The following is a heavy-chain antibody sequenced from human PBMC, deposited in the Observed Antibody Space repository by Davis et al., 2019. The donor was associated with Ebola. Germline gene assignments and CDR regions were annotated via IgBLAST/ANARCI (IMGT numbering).Heavy chain of an antibody. V-gene: IGHV4-4*02. CDR2: ISQSGST. D-gene: IGHD6-13*01. CDR3: ARLDQQLGLDY. CDR1: GDSISSSNW. J-gene: IGHJ4*02. Sequence: MPSETLSLTCAVSGDSISSSNWWSWVRQPPGKGLEWIGEISQSGSTNYNPSLKSRVTISVDKSKNQFSLKLSSVTAADTAMYYCARLDQQLGLDYWGQGTLVTVSS.